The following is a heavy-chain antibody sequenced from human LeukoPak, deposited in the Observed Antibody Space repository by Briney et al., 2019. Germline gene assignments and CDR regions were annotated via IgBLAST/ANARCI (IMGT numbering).Heavy chain of an antibody. Sequence: GGSLRLSCAASDFTFSGSAIHWVRQASGKGLEWVGRIKSKTNNYATAYAASVRGRFTISRDDLKKTAYLQMNSLKTEDTAVYYCTRLYEYSLRFDYWGQGSLVTVSS. CDR1: DFTFSGSA. J-gene: IGHJ4*02. D-gene: IGHD5-18*01. V-gene: IGHV3-73*01. CDR3: TRLYEYSLRFDY. CDR2: IKSKTNNYAT.